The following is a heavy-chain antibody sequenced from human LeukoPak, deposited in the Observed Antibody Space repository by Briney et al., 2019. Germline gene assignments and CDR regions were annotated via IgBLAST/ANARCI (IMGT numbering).Heavy chain of an antibody. V-gene: IGHV4-34*01. J-gene: IGHJ6*03. CDR1: GGSFSGYY. CDR2: INHSGST. CDR3: ARTRSDYCTNGVRYNYYYYYYMDV. Sequence: SETLSLTCAVYGGSFSGYYWSWIRQPPGKGLEWIGEINHSGSTNYNPSLKSRVTISVDTSKNQFSLKLSSVTAADTAVYYCARTRSDYCTNGVRYNYYYYYYMDVWGKGTTVTVSS. D-gene: IGHD2-8*01.